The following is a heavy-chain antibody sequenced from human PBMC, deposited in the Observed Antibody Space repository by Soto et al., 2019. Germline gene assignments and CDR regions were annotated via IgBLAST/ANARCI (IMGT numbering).Heavy chain of an antibody. V-gene: IGHV1-18*01. J-gene: IGHJ4*02. D-gene: IGHD5-12*01. CDR2: ISAYNGNT. CDR3: ATDQYRGYDVAPVGY. CDR1: GYTFTSYG. Sequence: GASVKVSCKASGYTFTSYGISWARQAPGQGLEWMGWISAYNGNTNYAQKLQGRVTMTTDTSTSTAYMELRSLRSDDTAVYYCATDQYRGYDVAPVGYWGQGTLDPVSS.